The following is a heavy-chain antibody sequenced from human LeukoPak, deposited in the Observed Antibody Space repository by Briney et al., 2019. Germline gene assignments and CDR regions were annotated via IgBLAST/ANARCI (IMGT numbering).Heavy chain of an antibody. D-gene: IGHD3-10*01. CDR2: MNPNSGNT. J-gene: IGHJ4*02. Sequence: ASVKVSCKASGYTFTTYDLNWVRQATGQGLEWMGWMNPNSGNTGYAQKFQGRVTMTRNVSITTAYMELSNLTSEDTAVYYCARRIRGAPTDYWGQGTLVTVSS. CDR3: ARRIRGAPTDY. CDR1: GYTFTTYD. V-gene: IGHV1-8*01.